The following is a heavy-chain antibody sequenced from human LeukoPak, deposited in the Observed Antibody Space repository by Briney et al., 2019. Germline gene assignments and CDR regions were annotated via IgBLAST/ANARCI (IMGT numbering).Heavy chain of an antibody. CDR1: EYTFTAYD. CDR2: INPSSGGT. CDR3: ARDSYRRSNWYFDL. J-gene: IGHJ2*01. Sequence: GASVKVSCKASEYTFTAYDMHWVRQAPGQGLEWMGRINPSSGGTNYAQKFQGRVTMTRDTSISTAYMELRSLRSDDTAVYYCARDSYRRSNWYFDLWGRGTLVTVSS. V-gene: IGHV1-2*06.